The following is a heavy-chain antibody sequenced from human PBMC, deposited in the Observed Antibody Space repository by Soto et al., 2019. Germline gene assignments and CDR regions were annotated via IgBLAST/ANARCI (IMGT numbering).Heavy chain of an antibody. V-gene: IGHV3-11*01. CDR2: VSSSGSNT. CDR3: ARRFRGHSGYDSYWYFDL. D-gene: IGHD5-12*01. J-gene: IGHJ2*01. Sequence: QVQLVESGGGLVKPGGSLRLSCAASGFTFSDYYMNWIRQAPGKGLEWVSYVSSSGSNTNYADSVKGRFTISRDNAKNSLYLQMNSLRAEDTAVYYCARRFRGHSGYDSYWYFDLWGRGTLVSVSS. CDR1: GFTFSDYY.